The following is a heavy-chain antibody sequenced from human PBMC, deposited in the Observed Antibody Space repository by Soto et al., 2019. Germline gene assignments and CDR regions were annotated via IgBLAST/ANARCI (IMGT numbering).Heavy chain of an antibody. J-gene: IGHJ4*02. V-gene: IGHV3-7*03. CDR2: ITQDGGDQ. CDR1: GFTFSNYW. CDR3: ARDEAIDY. Sequence: GGSLRLSCAASGFTFSNYWMSWVSQAPGKGLEWVANITQDGGDQYYVDSVKGRLSISRDNAKNSLYLQMNSLRAEDTAVYYCARDEAIDYWGQGT.